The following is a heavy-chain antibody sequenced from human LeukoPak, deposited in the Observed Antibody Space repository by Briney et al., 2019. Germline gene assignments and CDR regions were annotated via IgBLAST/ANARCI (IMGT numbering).Heavy chain of an antibody. CDR1: GGSFSGYY. CDR2: INHSGST. V-gene: IGHV4-34*01. D-gene: IGHD5-18*01. J-gene: IGHJ4*02. Sequence: SETLSLTCAVSGGSFSGYYWSWIRQPPGKGLEWIGEINHSGSTNYNPSLKSRVTISVDMSKNQFSLKLYSVTASDAAIYYCARHLSGTAMAHYLDFWGQGTLVTVSS. CDR3: ARHLSGTAMAHYLDF.